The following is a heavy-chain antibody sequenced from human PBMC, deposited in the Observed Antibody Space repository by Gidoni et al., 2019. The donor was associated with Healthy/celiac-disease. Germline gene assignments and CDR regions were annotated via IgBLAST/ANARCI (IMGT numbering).Heavy chain of an antibody. CDR2: ISGSGGST. J-gene: IGHJ3*02. CDR3: ARSLRITIFGVARHAFDI. D-gene: IGHD3-3*01. Sequence: EVQLLESGGGLVQPGGSLSLSCAASGFTFSSYAMSWVRQAPGKGLGWVSAISGSGGSTYYADSVKGRFTISRDNSKNTLYLKMNSLRAEDTAVYYCARSLRITIFGVARHAFDIWGQGTMVTVSS. CDR1: GFTFSSYA. V-gene: IGHV3-23*01.